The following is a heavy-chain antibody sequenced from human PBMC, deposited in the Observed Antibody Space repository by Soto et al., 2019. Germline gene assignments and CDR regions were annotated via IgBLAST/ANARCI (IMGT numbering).Heavy chain of an antibody. Sequence: QVQLQASGPGLVKPSETLSLTCTVSGGSISSYYWSWIRQPAGKGLEWSGRIYTSGSTNYNPSLKSRVTMSVDTSKNQFSLKLSSVTAADTAVYYCARATRDYGDYGYFDSWCQGTLVTVSS. V-gene: IGHV4-4*07. D-gene: IGHD4-17*01. CDR2: IYTSGST. J-gene: IGHJ4*02. CDR3: ARATRDYGDYGYFDS. CDR1: GGSISSYY.